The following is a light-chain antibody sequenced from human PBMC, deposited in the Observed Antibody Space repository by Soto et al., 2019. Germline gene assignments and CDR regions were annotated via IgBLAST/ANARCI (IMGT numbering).Light chain of an antibody. J-gene: IGKJ1*01. V-gene: IGKV3-20*01. CDR3: QQYAPSPPWT. Sequence: EIVLTQSPGTLSLSPGERATLSCRASQTVGTSYLAWYQQKPGQAPRLLIFGTSNRATGIPDKFIGSGSGTDFSLTISGLEPEDFAVYYCQQYAPSPPWTFGQGTKVEIK. CDR2: GTS. CDR1: QTVGTSY.